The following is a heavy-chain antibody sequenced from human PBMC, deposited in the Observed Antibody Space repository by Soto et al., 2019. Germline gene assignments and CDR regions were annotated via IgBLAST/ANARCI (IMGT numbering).Heavy chain of an antibody. CDR1: GYTFTGYY. D-gene: IGHD6-6*01. J-gene: IGHJ6*02. V-gene: IGHV1-2*02. CDR3: ARDQQLARKKDYYYYYGMDV. CDR2: INPNSGGT. Sequence: ASVKVSCKASGYTFTGYYMHWVRQAPGQGLEWMGWINPNSGGTNYAQKFQGRVTMTRDTSISTAYMELSRLRSDDTAVYYCARDQQLARKKDYYYYYGMDVWYQGTTVTVSS.